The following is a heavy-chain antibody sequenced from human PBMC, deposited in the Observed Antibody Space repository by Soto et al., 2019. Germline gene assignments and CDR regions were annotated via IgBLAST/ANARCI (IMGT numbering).Heavy chain of an antibody. D-gene: IGHD2-15*01. Sequence: GGSLSLSCAASGFTFSSYAMSWVRQAPGKGLEWVSTISGSVVNTYYADSVKGRFTISSDNSKNTLFLQMNSLRAEDTAVYYCAKSVAGTNSAQDYWGQGTLVTVSS. CDR2: ISGSVVNT. V-gene: IGHV3-23*01. J-gene: IGHJ4*02. CDR3: AKSVAGTNSAQDY. CDR1: GFTFSSYA.